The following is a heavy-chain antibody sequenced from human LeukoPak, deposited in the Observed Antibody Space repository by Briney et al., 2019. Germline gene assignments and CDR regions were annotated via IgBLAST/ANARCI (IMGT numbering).Heavy chain of an antibody. Sequence: GGSLRLSCVVSGFTFSDFAIHWVRQSSGKGLEWIGHMDKETNLYATALAASVKGRFTVSRDDSKNTAYLHMNSLKTEDTALYYCTRDSGTYNWFDPWGQGTLVTVSS. D-gene: IGHD1-26*01. CDR1: GFTFSDFA. J-gene: IGHJ5*02. CDR2: MDKETNLYAT. V-gene: IGHV3-73*01. CDR3: TRDSGTYNWFDP.